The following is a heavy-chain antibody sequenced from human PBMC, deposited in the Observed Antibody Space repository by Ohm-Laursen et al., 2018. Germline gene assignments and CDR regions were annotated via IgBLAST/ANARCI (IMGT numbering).Heavy chain of an antibody. CDR3: ARDPIDNNGYNPDY. CDR2: IGTAGDT. D-gene: IGHD1-14*01. V-gene: IGHV3-13*01. Sequence: GSLRLSCAASGFTFSSYDMHWVRQATGKGLEWVSAIGTAGDTYYPGSVKGRFTISRENAKNSLYLQMNSLRAEDTAIYYCARDPIDNNGYNPDYWGQGTLVTVSS. J-gene: IGHJ4*02. CDR1: GFTFSSYD.